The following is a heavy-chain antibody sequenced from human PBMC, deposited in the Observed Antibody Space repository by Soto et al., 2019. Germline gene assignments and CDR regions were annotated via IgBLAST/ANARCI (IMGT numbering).Heavy chain of an antibody. CDR2: IYYSGST. D-gene: IGHD6-13*01. Sequence: PSETLSRTRTVSGGSISSGDYYWSWIRQPPGKGLEWIGYIYYSGSTYYNPSLKSRVTISVDTSKNQFSLKLSSVTAADTAVYYCAREIAAGRFDYWGQGTLVTVSS. V-gene: IGHV4-30-4*01. J-gene: IGHJ4*02. CDR1: GGSISSGDYY. CDR3: AREIAAGRFDY.